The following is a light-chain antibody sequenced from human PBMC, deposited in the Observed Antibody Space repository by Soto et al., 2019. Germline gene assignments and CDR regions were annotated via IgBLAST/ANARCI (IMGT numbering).Light chain of an antibody. V-gene: IGKV1-5*01. CDR2: EAS. CDR1: QSVSRW. CDR3: QQYNSSWT. Sequence: DIQMTQSPSTLSASVGYRSTIACRASQSVSRWLAWYQQKPGKAPKLLIYEASSLERGVPSRFSASGSGTEFALTITSLQPDDSATYYCQQYNSSWTFGQGTKVDIK. J-gene: IGKJ1*01.